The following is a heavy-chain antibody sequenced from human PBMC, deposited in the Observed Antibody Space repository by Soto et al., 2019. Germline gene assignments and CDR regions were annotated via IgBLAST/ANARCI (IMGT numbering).Heavy chain of an antibody. CDR3: ATDSGYCTNGVCSGFRFDP. Sequence: ASVKVSCKASGYTFTSYDINWVRQATGQGLEWMGWMNPNSGNTGYAQKFQGRVTMTRNTSISTAYMELSSLRSEDTAVFYCATDSGYCTNGVCSGFRFDPWGQGTLVTVSS. V-gene: IGHV1-8*01. D-gene: IGHD2-8*01. J-gene: IGHJ5*02. CDR2: MNPNSGNT. CDR1: GYTFTSYD.